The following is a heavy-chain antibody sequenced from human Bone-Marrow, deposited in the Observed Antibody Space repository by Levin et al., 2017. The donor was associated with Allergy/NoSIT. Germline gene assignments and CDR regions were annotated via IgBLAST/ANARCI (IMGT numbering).Heavy chain of an antibody. CDR1: GFSLSTSGVG. D-gene: IGHD3-3*01. V-gene: IGHV2-5*02. CDR2: IYWDDDK. Sequence: SGPTLVKPPQTLTLTCTFSGFSLSTSGVGVGWIRQPPGKALEWLALIYWDDDKRYSPSLKSRLTITKDTSKNQVVLTMTNMDPVDTATYYCARIHLWSGYLSPLDYFDYWGQGTLVTVSS. CDR3: ARIHLWSGYLSPLDYFDY. J-gene: IGHJ4*02.